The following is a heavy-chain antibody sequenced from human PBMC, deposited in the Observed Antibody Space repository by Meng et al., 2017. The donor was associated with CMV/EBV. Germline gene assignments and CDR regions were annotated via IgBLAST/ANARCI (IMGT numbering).Heavy chain of an antibody. V-gene: IGHV3-21*01. CDR3: ARDLPLVAVAADALDY. D-gene: IGHD6-19*01. J-gene: IGHJ4*02. CDR1: GFTFSSYS. Sequence: GGSLRLSCAASGFTFSSYSMNWVRQAPGKGLEWVSSISRSSSYKYYADSVKGRFTISRDNAKNTLYLQMNSLRAEDTAVYYCARDLPLVAVAADALDYWGQGTLVTVSS. CDR2: ISRSSSYK.